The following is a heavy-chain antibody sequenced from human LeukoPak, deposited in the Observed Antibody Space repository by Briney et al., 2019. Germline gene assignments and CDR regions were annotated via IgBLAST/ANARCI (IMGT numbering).Heavy chain of an antibody. CDR1: GFSFSTYG. J-gene: IGHJ5*02. D-gene: IGHD2-21*01. V-gene: IGHV3-21*01. CDR3: ARDRVLEVIPQGWFDP. Sequence: GGSLRLSCAASGFSFSTYGMNWVRQAPGKGLEWVSSISSSRGYIYYADSVKGRFTISRDNTKSSLYLQMNSLGVEDTAVYYCARDRVLEVIPQGWFDPWGQGVLVTVSS. CDR2: ISSSRGYI.